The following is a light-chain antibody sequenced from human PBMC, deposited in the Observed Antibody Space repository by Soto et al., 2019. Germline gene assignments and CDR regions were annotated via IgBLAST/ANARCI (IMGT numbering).Light chain of an antibody. J-gene: IGKJ1*01. Sequence: EIVLTQSPGTLSLSPGERATLSCRASQSVSSSYLAWYQQKPGQAPRLLIYGASSRATGIPDRFSGSWSGTNLTLTISRLEPEDFAVYYCQQYGSSPPWTFGQGTKVEIK. CDR3: QQYGSSPPWT. CDR2: GAS. V-gene: IGKV3-20*01. CDR1: QSVSSSY.